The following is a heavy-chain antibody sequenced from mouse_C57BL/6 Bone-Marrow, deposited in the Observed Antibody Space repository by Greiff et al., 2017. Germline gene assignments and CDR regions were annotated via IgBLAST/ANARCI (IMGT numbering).Heavy chain of an antibody. CDR1: GYTFTSYG. V-gene: IGHV1-81*01. Sequence: VQLQQSGAELARPGASVKLSCKASGYTFTSYGISWVKQRTGQGLEWIGEIYPRSGNTYYNEKFKGKATLTADKSSSTAYMELRSLTSEDSAVYFWARIYGYQDWFAYWGQGTLVTVSA. CDR2: IYPRSGNT. D-gene: IGHD2-2*01. J-gene: IGHJ3*01. CDR3: ARIYGYQDWFAY.